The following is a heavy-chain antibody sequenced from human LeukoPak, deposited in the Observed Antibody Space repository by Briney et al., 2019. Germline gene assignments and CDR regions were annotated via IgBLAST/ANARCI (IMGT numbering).Heavy chain of an antibody. CDR3: AKMGDLNYFDY. D-gene: IGHD3-16*01. V-gene: IGHV3-48*03. Sequence: PGGSLRLSCAASGFTFSSYEMNWVRQAPGKGLEWVSYISSSGSTIYYADSVKGRFTIPRDNAKNSLYLQMNSLRAEDTAVYYCAKMGDLNYFDYWGQGTLVTVSS. J-gene: IGHJ4*02. CDR2: ISSSGSTI. CDR1: GFTFSSYE.